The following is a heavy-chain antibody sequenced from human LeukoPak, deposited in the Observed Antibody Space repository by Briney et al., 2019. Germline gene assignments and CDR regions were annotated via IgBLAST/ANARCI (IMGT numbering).Heavy chain of an antibody. CDR1: GFTFDDYA. Sequence: GGSLRLSCAASGFTFDDYAMHWVRQAPGKGLEWVSGISWNSGSIGYADSVKGRFTISRDNSKNTLYLQMNSLRAEDTAVYYCAKAPYSGSPDAFDIWGQGTMVTVSS. J-gene: IGHJ3*02. CDR3: AKAPYSGSPDAFDI. CDR2: ISWNSGSI. D-gene: IGHD1-26*01. V-gene: IGHV3-9*01.